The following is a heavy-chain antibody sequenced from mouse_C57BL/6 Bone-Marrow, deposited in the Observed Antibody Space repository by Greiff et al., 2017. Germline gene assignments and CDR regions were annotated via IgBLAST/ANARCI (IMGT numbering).Heavy chain of an antibody. CDR2: INPSTGGT. D-gene: IGHD2-1*01. Sequence: VQLQQSGPELVKPGASVKISCKASGYSFTGYYMNWVKQSPEKSLEWIGEINPSTGGTTYNQKFKAKATLTVDKSSSTAYMQLKSLTSEDSAVYYCARSGNGRYYYAMDYWGQEPQSPSPQ. V-gene: IGHV1-42*01. CDR1: GYSFTGYY. J-gene: IGHJ4*01. CDR3: ARSGNGRYYYAMDY.